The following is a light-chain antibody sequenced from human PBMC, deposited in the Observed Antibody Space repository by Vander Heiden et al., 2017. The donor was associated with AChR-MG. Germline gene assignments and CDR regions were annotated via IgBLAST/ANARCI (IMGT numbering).Light chain of an antibody. CDR3: QQYNNWPRT. Sequence: ERVMTQSPATLSVSPGERATLPCRASQSVSSNLLAGYQQKPGQAPRLLIYGASTRATGIPARFSGSGSGTEFTLTISSLQSEDFAVYYCQQYNNWPRTFGQGTKVEIK. CDR1: QSVSSN. CDR2: GAS. J-gene: IGKJ1*01. V-gene: IGKV3-15*01.